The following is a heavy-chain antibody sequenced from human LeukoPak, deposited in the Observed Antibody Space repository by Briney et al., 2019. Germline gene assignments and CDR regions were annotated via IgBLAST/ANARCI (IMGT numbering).Heavy chain of an antibody. Sequence: SETLSLTCTVSGGSISSYYWSWIRQPPGKGLEWIGYIYYSGSTNYNPSLKSRVTISVDTSKNQFSLKLSSVTAADTAVYYCASAEFWSGYYNWGQGTLVTVSS. D-gene: IGHD3-3*01. CDR3: ASAEFWSGYYN. CDR1: GGSISSYY. V-gene: IGHV4-59*12. J-gene: IGHJ4*02. CDR2: IYYSGST.